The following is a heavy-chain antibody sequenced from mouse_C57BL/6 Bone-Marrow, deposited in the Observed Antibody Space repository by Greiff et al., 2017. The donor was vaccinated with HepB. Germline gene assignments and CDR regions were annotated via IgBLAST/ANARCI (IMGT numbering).Heavy chain of an antibody. CDR3: ARGPYYYGSSPFAY. V-gene: IGHV1-81*01. D-gene: IGHD1-1*01. J-gene: IGHJ3*01. Sequence: VKLMESGAELARPGASVKLSCKASGYTFTSYGISWVKQRTGQGLEWIGEIYPRSGNTYYNEKFKGKATLTADKSSSTAYMELRSLTSEDSAVYFCARGPYYYGSSPFAYWGQGTLVTVSA. CDR2: IYPRSGNT. CDR1: GYTFTSYG.